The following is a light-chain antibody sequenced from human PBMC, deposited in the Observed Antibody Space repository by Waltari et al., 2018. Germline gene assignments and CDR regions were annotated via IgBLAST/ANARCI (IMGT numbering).Light chain of an antibody. CDR1: RSDVGSYNL. Sequence: QSALTLPASVSGSPGQSFTISCTGTRSDVGSYNLVSWYQQHPGKAPKLMIYEGSKRPSGVSNRFSGSKSGNTASLTISGLQAEDEADYYCCSYAGRSTWVFGGGTKLTVL. CDR2: EGS. J-gene: IGLJ3*02. V-gene: IGLV2-23*01. CDR3: CSYAGRSTWV.